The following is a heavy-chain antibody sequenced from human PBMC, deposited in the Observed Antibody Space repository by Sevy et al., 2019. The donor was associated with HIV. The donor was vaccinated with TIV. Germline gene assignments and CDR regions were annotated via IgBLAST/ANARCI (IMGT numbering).Heavy chain of an antibody. CDR3: AMTYYYESSGYWTFDH. D-gene: IGHD3-22*01. J-gene: IGHJ4*01. CDR2: ICYSGSS. V-gene: IGHV4-59*01. CDR1: SGSISSSY. Sequence: SETLSLTCTVSSGSISSSYWSWVRQSPEKGLEWLGYICYSGSSKYNPSLESRVSMSLDTSKKQFSLRLSSVTPADTAIYYCAMTYYYESSGYWTFDHWGHGTLVTVSS.